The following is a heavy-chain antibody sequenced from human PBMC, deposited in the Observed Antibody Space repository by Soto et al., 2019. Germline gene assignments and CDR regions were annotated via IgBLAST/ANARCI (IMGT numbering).Heavy chain of an antibody. V-gene: IGHV3-11*01. Sequence: VQLVESGGGLVKPGGSLRLSCVASGFTFSEYYLSWIRQSPGRRLEWLSYISGSGHNIYYADSVKGRFTISRDNGKKSLYLQMNSLRVEDTAVYYCVKGGAIVAAGTRVYLYNAMDVW. CDR1: GFTFSEYY. D-gene: IGHD1-26*01. CDR2: ISGSGHNI. J-gene: IGHJ6*01. CDR3: VKGGAIVAAGTRVYLYNAMDV.